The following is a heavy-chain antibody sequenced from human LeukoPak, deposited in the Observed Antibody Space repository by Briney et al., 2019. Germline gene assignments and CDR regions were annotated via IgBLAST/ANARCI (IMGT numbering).Heavy chain of an antibody. CDR1: GVSISPFY. CDR2: IHYSGST. J-gene: IGHJ4*02. D-gene: IGHD2-8*01. CDR3: ARVASSVMDD. V-gene: IGHV4-59*13. Sequence: SETLSLTCTVSGVSISPFYWSWIRQPPGEGLEWIGYIHYSGSTNYNPSLTSPVTISLDTSKNQFSLKMNSVTTADTAVYYCARVASSVMDDWGRGILVTVSS.